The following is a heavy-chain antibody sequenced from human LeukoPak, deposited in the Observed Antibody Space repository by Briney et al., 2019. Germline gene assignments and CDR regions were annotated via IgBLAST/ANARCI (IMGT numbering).Heavy chain of an antibody. Sequence: SETLSLTCTVSGVSISSGGYYWSWIRQHPGKGLEWIGYIYYSGSTNYNPSLKSRVTISVDTSKNQFSLKLSSVTAADTAVYYCARERTVTIFGVDNDAFDIWGQGTMVTVSS. V-gene: IGHV4-61*08. D-gene: IGHD3-3*01. CDR2: IYYSGST. CDR1: GVSISSGGYY. CDR3: ARERTVTIFGVDNDAFDI. J-gene: IGHJ3*02.